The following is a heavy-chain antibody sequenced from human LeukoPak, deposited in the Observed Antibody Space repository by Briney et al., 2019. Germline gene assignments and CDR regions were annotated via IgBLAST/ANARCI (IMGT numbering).Heavy chain of an antibody. J-gene: IGHJ4*02. V-gene: IGHV3-23*01. CDR3: AKVRSGITGTNDY. Sequence: GGSLRLSCAASGFTFSSYAMGWVRQAPGKGLEWVSAISGSGGSTYYADSVKGRFTISRDNSKNTLYLQMNSLRAEDTAVYYCAKVRSGITGTNDYWGQGTLVTVSS. CDR2: ISGSGGST. D-gene: IGHD1-7*01. CDR1: GFTFSSYA.